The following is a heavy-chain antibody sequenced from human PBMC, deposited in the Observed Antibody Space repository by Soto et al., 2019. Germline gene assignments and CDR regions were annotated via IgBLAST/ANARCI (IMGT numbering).Heavy chain of an antibody. J-gene: IGHJ6*03. V-gene: IGHV1-8*01. CDR1: GYTFTSYD. Sequence: SVEVSCHASGYTFTSYDINWVRQATGRRREWMGWMNPNSGNTGYAQKFQGRVTMTRNNSISTAYMELSSLRSEDTAVYYCARDLRITMVGELRYYYYDMDVWGKGTTVTVSS. CDR2: MNPNSGNT. CDR3: ARDLRITMVGELRYYYYDMDV. D-gene: IGHD3-10*02.